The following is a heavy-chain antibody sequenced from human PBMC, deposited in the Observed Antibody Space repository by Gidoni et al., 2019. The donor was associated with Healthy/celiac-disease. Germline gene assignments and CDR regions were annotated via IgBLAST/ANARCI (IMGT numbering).Heavy chain of an antibody. CDR3: GTLRGELIDY. Sequence: EVQLLASGGGLVQPGGSLILSCAASGFTFSSYAMGGVRQAPGKGLEGVSAISGSGGSTYYADSVKGRFTISRDNSKNTLYLQMNSLRAEDTAVYYCGTLRGELIDYWGQGTLVTVSS. D-gene: IGHD1-26*01. CDR2: ISGSGGST. CDR1: GFTFSSYA. V-gene: IGHV3-23*01. J-gene: IGHJ4*02.